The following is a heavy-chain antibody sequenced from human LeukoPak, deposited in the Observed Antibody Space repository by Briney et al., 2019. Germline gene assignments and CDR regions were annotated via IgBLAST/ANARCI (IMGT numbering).Heavy chain of an antibody. CDR1: GFTFSSYG. D-gene: IGHD3-9*01. Sequence: GRSLRLSCAASGFTFSSYGMHWVRQAPGKGLEWVAVISYDGSNKYYADSVKGRFTISRDNSKNTLYLQMNSLRAEDTAVYYCAKGPLVRYFDWSDAYYYGMDVWGKGTTVTVSS. V-gene: IGHV3-30*18. CDR2: ISYDGSNK. CDR3: AKGPLVRYFDWSDAYYYGMDV. J-gene: IGHJ6*04.